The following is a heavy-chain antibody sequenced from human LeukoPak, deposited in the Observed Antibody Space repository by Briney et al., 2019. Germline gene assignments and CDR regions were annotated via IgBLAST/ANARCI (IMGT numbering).Heavy chain of an antibody. V-gene: IGHV4-39*07. D-gene: IGHD7-27*01. Sequence: PSETLSLTCTVSGGSISETNYYWGWIRQPPGKGLEWIGVMYYSGNTYYNPSLKSRITISLDTSKNRFSLKLSSVTAADTAVYYCASRKLGNDYWGQGTLVTVSS. J-gene: IGHJ4*02. CDR2: MYYSGNT. CDR3: ASRKLGNDY. CDR1: GGSISETNYY.